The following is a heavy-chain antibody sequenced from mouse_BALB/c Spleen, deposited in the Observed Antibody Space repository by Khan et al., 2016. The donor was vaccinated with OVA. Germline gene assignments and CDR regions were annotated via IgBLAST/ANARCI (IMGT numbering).Heavy chain of an antibody. J-gene: IGHJ4*01. D-gene: IGHD1-3*01. CDR3: AKWYNSYYAMDY. Sequence: QVQLKESGPGLVAPSQSLSITCTVSGFSLTSYGVNWVRQPPGKGLEWLGVIWDDGSTNYHSDLKSRLSINKENSKSQVFLKLNSLQTDDTATYYCAKWYNSYYAMDYWGQGTSVTVSS. CDR1: GFSLTSYG. CDR2: IWDDGST. V-gene: IGHV2-3*01.